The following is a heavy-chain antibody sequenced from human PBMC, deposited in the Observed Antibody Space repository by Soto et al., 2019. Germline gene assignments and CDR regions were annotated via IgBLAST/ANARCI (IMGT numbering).Heavy chain of an antibody. V-gene: IGHV3-73*01. D-gene: IGHD5-12*01. Sequence: EVQLVESGGGVVQPGGSLKLSCAASGFAFSDSDINWVRQASGKGLEWVGRIGCEADSYATAYGASVRGKFTISRDDSKNMAYLQMNSLKSEDTAVYYCTREEGYSGFDYWGQGTLVAVSS. CDR1: GFAFSDSD. J-gene: IGHJ4*02. CDR2: IGCEADSYAT. CDR3: TREEGYSGFDY.